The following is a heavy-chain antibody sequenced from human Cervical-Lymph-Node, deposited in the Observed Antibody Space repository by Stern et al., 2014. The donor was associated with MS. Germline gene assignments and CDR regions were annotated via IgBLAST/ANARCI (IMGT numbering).Heavy chain of an antibody. V-gene: IGHV1-69*01. CDR2: IFPVFGTP. CDR1: GGTFSKFP. J-gene: IGHJ5*02. CDR3: ALSSETSDRWYSLGYDL. Sequence: QVQLVQSGAEVTKPGSSVKVSCKASGGTFSKFPSSWVRQAPGQGLEWMGGIFPVFGTPTYAQEFSARVTITADVSTSTVYMELSSLRSDDTAVYYCALSSETSDRWYSLGYDLWGQGTLVTVSS. D-gene: IGHD6-13*01.